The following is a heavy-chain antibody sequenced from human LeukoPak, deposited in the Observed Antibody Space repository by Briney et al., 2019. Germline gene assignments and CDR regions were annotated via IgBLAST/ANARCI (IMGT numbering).Heavy chain of an antibody. V-gene: IGHV3-48*03. J-gene: IGHJ6*03. CDR3: ARGDTAMLDYYYYMDV. Sequence: GGSLRLSCAASGFTFSSYEMNWVRQAPGKGLEWVSYISSSGSIIYYADSVKGRFTISRDNAKNSLYLQMNSLRAEDTAVYYCARGDTAMLDYYYYMDVWGKGTTVTISS. CDR2: ISSSGSII. CDR1: GFTFSSYE. D-gene: IGHD5-18*01.